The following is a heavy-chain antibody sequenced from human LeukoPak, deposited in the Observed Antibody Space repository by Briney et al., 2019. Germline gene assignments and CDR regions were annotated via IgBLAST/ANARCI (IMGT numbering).Heavy chain of an antibody. CDR2: INHSGST. CDR1: GGSFSGYY. V-gene: IGHV4-34*01. Sequence: SETLSLTCAVYGGSFSGYYWSWIRQPPAKGLEGIGEINHSGSTNYNPSLKSRVTISVDTSKNQFSLKLSSVTAADTAVYYCARGRVYGSGSYFSRFFYWGQGTLVTVSS. CDR3: ARGRVYGSGSYFSRFFY. J-gene: IGHJ4*02. D-gene: IGHD3-10*01.